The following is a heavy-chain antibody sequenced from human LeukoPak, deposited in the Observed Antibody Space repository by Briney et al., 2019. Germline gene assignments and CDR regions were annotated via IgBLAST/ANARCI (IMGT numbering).Heavy chain of an antibody. D-gene: IGHD3-22*01. J-gene: IGHJ3*02. CDR3: AGEAYYYDNWGPGAFDI. V-gene: IGHV3-9*01. CDR1: GFTFDDYA. Sequence: GRSLRLSCAASGFTFDDYAMHWVRQAPGKGLEWVSGISRNRGSIGYADSVKGRFIIPRDNAKNSLYLQMNSLRAEDTALYYCAGEAYYYDNWGPGAFDIWGQGTMVTVSS. CDR2: ISRNRGSI.